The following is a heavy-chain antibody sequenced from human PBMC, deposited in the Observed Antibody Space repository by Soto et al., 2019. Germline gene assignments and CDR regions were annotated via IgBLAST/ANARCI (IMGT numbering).Heavy chain of an antibody. CDR3: ARDVGFLARFYSYGMDV. V-gene: IGHV3-30*03. J-gene: IGHJ6*02. Sequence: QVQLVESGGGVVQPGRSLRLSCAASGFTFISYGMHWVRQAPGKGLEWVAVISYDGSNKYYADSVKGRFTISRDNSKNTLYLQMNGLRAEEAAVYYCARDVGFLARFYSYGMDVGGQGTTVTVSS. CDR2: ISYDGSNK. D-gene: IGHD3-3*01. CDR1: GFTFISYG.